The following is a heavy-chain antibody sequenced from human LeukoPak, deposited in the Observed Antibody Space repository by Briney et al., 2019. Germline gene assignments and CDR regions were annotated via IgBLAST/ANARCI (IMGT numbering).Heavy chain of an antibody. Sequence: GGSLRLSCAASGFTFSSYAMHWVRQAPGKGLEWVAVISYDGSNKYYADSVKGRFTISRDNSKNTLYLQMNSLRAEDTAVYYCAIVSRAEYFQHWGQGTLVTVSS. CDR3: AIVSRAEYFQH. V-gene: IGHV3-30-3*01. CDR2: ISYDGSNK. D-gene: IGHD2-15*01. CDR1: GFTFSSYA. J-gene: IGHJ1*01.